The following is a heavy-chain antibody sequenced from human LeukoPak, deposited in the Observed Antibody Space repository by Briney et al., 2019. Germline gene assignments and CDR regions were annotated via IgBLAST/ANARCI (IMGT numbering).Heavy chain of an antibody. J-gene: IGHJ3*02. Sequence: GGSLRLSCTASGFTFGDYAMSWFRQAPGKGLEWVGFIRGKAYGGTTEYAASVKGRFTISRDDSKSIAYLQMNSLKTEDTAVYYCTRDGDYLDDAFDIWGQGTMVTVSS. CDR2: IRGKAYGGTT. D-gene: IGHD4-17*01. CDR3: TRDGDYLDDAFDI. CDR1: GFTFGDYA. V-gene: IGHV3-49*03.